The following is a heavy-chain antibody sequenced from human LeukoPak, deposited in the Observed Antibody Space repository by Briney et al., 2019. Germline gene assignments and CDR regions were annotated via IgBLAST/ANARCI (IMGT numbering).Heavy chain of an antibody. Sequence: SQTLSLTCTVSGGSISSGGYYWSWIRQPPGKGLEWIGYIYYSGSTNYNPSLKSRVTISVDTSKNQFSLKLSSVTAADTAVYYCARHFSSSYFDYWGQGTLVTVSS. CDR3: ARHFSSSYFDY. CDR2: IYYSGST. CDR1: GGSISSGGYY. D-gene: IGHD6-13*01. V-gene: IGHV4-61*08. J-gene: IGHJ4*02.